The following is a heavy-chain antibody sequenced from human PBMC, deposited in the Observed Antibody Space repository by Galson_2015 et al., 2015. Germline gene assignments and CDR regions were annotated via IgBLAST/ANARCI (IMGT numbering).Heavy chain of an antibody. CDR3: ARDLPADNGGNSPGYFQH. CDR2: INHGGST. CDR1: GGSFSGYY. J-gene: IGHJ1*01. V-gene: IGHV4-34*01. Sequence: TLSLTCAVYGGSFSGYYWSWIRQPPGKGLEWIGEINHGGSTNYNPSLKSRVTISVDTSKNQFSLKLSSVTAADTAVYYCARDLPADNGGNSPGYFQHWGQGTLVTVSS. D-gene: IGHD4-23*01.